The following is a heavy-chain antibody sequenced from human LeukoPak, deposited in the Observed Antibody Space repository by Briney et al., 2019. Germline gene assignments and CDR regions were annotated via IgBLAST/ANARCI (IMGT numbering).Heavy chain of an antibody. J-gene: IGHJ4*02. D-gene: IGHD3-22*01. CDR2: ISGSGGAT. V-gene: IGHV3-23*01. Sequence: GGSLRLSCAASGFTFSLFAMHWVRQAPGKGLEWVSAISGSGGATYHADADSVKGRFTISRDNSKNALYLEINNLRAENTAVYYCAKDGYNYDSSGHFDYWGQGTLVTVSS. CDR1: GFTFSLFA. CDR3: AKDGYNYDSSGHFDY.